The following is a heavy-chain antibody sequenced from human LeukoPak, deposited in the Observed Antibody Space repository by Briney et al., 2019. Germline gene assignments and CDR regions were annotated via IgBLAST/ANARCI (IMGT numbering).Heavy chain of an antibody. V-gene: IGHV4-59*01. CDR3: ARDRGIAARPGYYGMDV. D-gene: IGHD6-6*01. Sequence: SETLSLTCTVSGGSISSYYWSWIWQPRGKGLEWIGHIYYSGSTNYNPSLKSRVTISVDTSKNQFSLKLSSVTAADTAVYYCARDRGIAARPGYYGMDVWGQGTTVTVSS. J-gene: IGHJ6*02. CDR1: GGSISSYY. CDR2: IYYSGST.